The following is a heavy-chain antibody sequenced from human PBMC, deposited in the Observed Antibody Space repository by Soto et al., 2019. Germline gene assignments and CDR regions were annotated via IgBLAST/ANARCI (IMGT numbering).Heavy chain of an antibody. J-gene: IGHJ6*03. D-gene: IGHD3-10*01. CDR3: ARWYIEYSSSDPMVRGPRRPPYYYYYMDV. CDR2: IYYSGST. V-gene: IGHV4-59*08. CDR1: GGSISSYY. Sequence: SETLSLTCTVSGGSISSYYWSWIRQPPGKGLEWIGYIYYSGSTNYNPSLKSRVTISVDTSKNQFSLKLSSVTAADTAVYYFARWYIEYSSSDPMVRGPRRPPYYYYYMDVWGKGTTVTVSS.